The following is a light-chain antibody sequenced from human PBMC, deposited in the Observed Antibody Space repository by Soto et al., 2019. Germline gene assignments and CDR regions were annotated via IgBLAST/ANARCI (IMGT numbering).Light chain of an antibody. CDR1: QGVSNVY. CDR3: QQYRGSLYT. V-gene: IGKV3-20*01. Sequence: ESVLTQSPGTLSLSPGERATLSCRASQGVSNVYLAWYQHKPGQSPRILIYGTSNRATGIPDRFSGSGSETDFTLTISRVEPEDFAVYYCQQYRGSLYTCGQGTKLEIK. CDR2: GTS. J-gene: IGKJ2*01.